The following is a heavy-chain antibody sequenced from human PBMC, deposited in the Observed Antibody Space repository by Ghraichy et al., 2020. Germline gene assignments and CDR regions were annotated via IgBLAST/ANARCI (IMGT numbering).Heavy chain of an antibody. J-gene: IGHJ4*02. CDR2: IYYSGST. CDR3: ARRGGYDSSGYYEN. Sequence: SETLSLTCTVSGGSISSYYWSWIRQPPGKGLEWIGYIYYSGSTNYNPSLKSRVTISVDTSKNQFSLKLSSVTAADTAVYYCARRGGYDSSGYYENWGQGTLVTVSS. CDR1: GGSISSYY. V-gene: IGHV4-59*08. D-gene: IGHD3-22*01.